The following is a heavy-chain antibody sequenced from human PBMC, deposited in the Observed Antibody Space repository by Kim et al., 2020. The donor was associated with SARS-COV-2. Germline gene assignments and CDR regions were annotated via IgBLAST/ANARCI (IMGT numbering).Heavy chain of an antibody. V-gene: IGHV4-34*01. J-gene: IGHJ4*02. CDR3: ATRGGGGPIDY. CDR1: GGSFSGYY. D-gene: IGHD2-15*01. Sequence: SETLSLTCAVYGGSFSGYYWSWIRQPPGKGLEWIGEINHSGSTNYNPSLKSRVTISVDTSKNQFSLKLSSVTAADTAVYYCATRGGGGPIDYWGQGTLVTVSS. CDR2: INHSGST.